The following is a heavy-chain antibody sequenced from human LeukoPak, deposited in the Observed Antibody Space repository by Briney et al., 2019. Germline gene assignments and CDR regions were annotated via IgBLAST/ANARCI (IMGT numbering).Heavy chain of an antibody. Sequence: GASVKVSCKASGYTFTSYGISWVRQAPGQGLERMGIINPSGGSTSYAQKFQGRVTMTRDTSTSTVYMELSSLRSEDTAVYYCARDGSIGYWGQGTLVTVSS. CDR2: INPSGGST. D-gene: IGHD6-6*01. V-gene: IGHV1-46*01. J-gene: IGHJ4*02. CDR1: GYTFTSYG. CDR3: ARDGSIGY.